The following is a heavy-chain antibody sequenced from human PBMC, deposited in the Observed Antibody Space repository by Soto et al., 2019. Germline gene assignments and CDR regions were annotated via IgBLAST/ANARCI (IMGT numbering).Heavy chain of an antibody. CDR1: GFTFSSYA. Sequence: GGSLRLSCAASGFTFSSYAMSWVRQAPGKGLEWVSIISNNGGSTDYADSVKGRFTISRDNSKNTLYLQMNSLRVEDTAVYYCAKVGDTAMVTWVSFDYWGQGTLVTVSS. J-gene: IGHJ4*02. CDR2: ISNNGGST. V-gene: IGHV3-23*01. D-gene: IGHD5-18*01. CDR3: AKVGDTAMVTWVSFDY.